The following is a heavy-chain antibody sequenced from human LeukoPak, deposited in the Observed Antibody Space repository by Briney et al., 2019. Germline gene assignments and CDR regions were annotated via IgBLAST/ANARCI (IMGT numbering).Heavy chain of an antibody. CDR1: GFTFSSYS. D-gene: IGHD2-2*01. J-gene: IGHJ4*02. CDR3: AREVGCSSTSCSDY. V-gene: IGHV3-48*01. Sequence: GGSLRLSCGASGFTFSSYSMNWVRQAPGKGLEWVSYITSSSSTIFYADSVKGRFTISRDNAKNSLYLQMNSLRAEDTAVYYCAREVGCSSTSCSDYWGQGTLVTVSS. CDR2: ITSSSSTI.